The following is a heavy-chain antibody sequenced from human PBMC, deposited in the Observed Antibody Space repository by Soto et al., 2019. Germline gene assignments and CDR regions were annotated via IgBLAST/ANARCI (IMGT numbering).Heavy chain of an antibody. CDR3: ASHNRAGNWNYFFDY. Sequence: QVQLVESGGGVVQPGRSLRLSCAASGFTFSSYAMHWVRQAPGKGLEWVAVISYDGSNKYYADSVKGRFTISRDNSKNTLYLQMNSLRAEDTAVYYCASHNRAGNWNYFFDYWGQGTLVTVSS. V-gene: IGHV3-30-3*01. D-gene: IGHD1-7*01. CDR2: ISYDGSNK. J-gene: IGHJ4*02. CDR1: GFTFSSYA.